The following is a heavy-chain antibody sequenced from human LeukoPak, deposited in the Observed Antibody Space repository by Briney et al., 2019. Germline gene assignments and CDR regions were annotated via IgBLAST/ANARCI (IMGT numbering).Heavy chain of an antibody. J-gene: IGHJ6*03. CDR3: AGAEDKYYGSGSYSYDYYYMDV. V-gene: IGHV1-2*02. CDR1: GYTFTSYY. D-gene: IGHD3-10*01. Sequence: DSVKLSCTASGYTFTSYYMHWVRQAPGQGLEWIGWINTNSGGTNYAQKCQGRVTMPSDTSISTAYMEPSRLRSDDTAVYYCAGAEDKYYGSGSYSYDYYYMDVWGKGTTVTVSS. CDR2: INTNSGGT.